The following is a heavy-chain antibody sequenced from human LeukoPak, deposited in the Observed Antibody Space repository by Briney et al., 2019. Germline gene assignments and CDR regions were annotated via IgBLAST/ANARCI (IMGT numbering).Heavy chain of an antibody. CDR1: GGTFSSYA. Sequence: GASVKVSCKASGGTFSSYAIGWVRQAPGQGLEWMGRIIPIFGIANYAQKFQGRVTITADKSTSTAYMELSSLRSEDTAVYYCATSLQDIVVVPAILDYWGQGTLVTVSS. CDR3: ATSLQDIVVVPAILDY. D-gene: IGHD2-2*01. V-gene: IGHV1-69*04. J-gene: IGHJ4*02. CDR2: IIPIFGIA.